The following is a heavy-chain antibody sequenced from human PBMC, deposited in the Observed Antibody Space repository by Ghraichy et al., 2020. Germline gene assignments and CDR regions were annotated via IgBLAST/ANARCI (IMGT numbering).Heavy chain of an antibody. CDR3: ARRVVVAAIVVWFDP. J-gene: IGHJ5*02. D-gene: IGHD2-15*01. V-gene: IGHV4-39*07. CDR2: IYYSGST. Sequence: SETLSLTCTVSGGSISSSSYYWGWIRQPPGKGLEWIGSIYYSGSTYYNPSLKSRVTISVDTSKNQFSLKLSSVTAADTAMYYCARRVVVAAIVVWFDPWGQGTLVTVSS. CDR1: GGSISSSSYY.